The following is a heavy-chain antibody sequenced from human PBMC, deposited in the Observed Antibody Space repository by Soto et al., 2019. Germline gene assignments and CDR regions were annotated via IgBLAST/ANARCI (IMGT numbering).Heavy chain of an antibody. J-gene: IGHJ1*01. CDR3: AKGRKSTEKDIAVMLAAASSIQH. CDR2: ISATGATT. Sequence: LRLSCVASGFTFSDYAMTWVCQAPGKGLEWVSVISATGATTYYADSVRGRFTISRDNSKNTLNLQMNDLRVEDTAVIYCAKGRKSTEKDIAVMLAAASSIQHWGQGTLVTVSS. D-gene: IGHD2-15*01. CDR1: GFTFSDYA. V-gene: IGHV3-23*01.